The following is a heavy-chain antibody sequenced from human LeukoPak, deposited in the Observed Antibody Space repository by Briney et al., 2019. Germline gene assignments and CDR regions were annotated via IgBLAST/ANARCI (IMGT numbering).Heavy chain of an antibody. D-gene: IGHD3-22*01. Sequence: GGSLRLSCAASGFTFSSYAMSWVRQAPGKGLEWVSAISGSGGSTYYADSVKGRFTISRDNSKNTLYLQMNSLRAEDTAVYYCAKLCYYDSSGALNSDYFDYWGQGTLVTVSS. CDR2: ISGSGGST. CDR3: AKLCYYDSSGALNSDYFDY. CDR1: GFTFSSYA. V-gene: IGHV3-23*01. J-gene: IGHJ4*02.